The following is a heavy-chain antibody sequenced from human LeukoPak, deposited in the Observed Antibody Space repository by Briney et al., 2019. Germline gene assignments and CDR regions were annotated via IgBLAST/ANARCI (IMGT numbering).Heavy chain of an antibody. D-gene: IGHD2-2*01. V-gene: IGHV4-34*01. CDR2: INHRGST. Sequence: SETLSLTCAVYGGSFSGYYWSWIRQPPGKGLEWIGEINHRGSTNYNPSLKSRVTISVDTSKNQFSLKLSSVTAADTAVYYCARKGRYCSSTSCYFDYWGQGTLVTVSS. J-gene: IGHJ4*02. CDR3: ARKGRYCSSTSCYFDY. CDR1: GGSFSGYY.